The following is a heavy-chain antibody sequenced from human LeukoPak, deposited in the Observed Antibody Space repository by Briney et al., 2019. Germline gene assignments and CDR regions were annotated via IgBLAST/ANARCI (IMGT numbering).Heavy chain of an antibody. CDR1: GGSISSGGYS. CDR2: IYHSGST. V-gene: IGHV4-30-2*01. J-gene: IGHJ6*02. D-gene: IGHD2-2*01. Sequence: PSETLSLTCAVPGGSISSGGYSWSWIRQPPGKGLEWIGYIYHSGSTYYNPSLKSRVTISVDRSKNQFSLKLSSVTAADTAVYYCARGYCSSTSCYSGGMDVWGQGTTVTVSS. CDR3: ARGYCSSTSCYSGGMDV.